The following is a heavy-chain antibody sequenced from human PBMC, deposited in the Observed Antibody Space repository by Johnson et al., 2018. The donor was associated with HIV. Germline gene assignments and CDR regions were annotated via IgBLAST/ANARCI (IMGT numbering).Heavy chain of an antibody. CDR2: ISWNSGSL. Sequence: VQLVESGGGVVQPGRSLRLSCAASGFTFSDYYMTWIRQAPGKGLEWVSGISWNSGSLGYGDSVKGRFTIARDNAKKSLYLQMNGLSAEDTALYYCAGGVTVAFDIWGPGTVVSVSS. J-gene: IGHJ3*02. D-gene: IGHD2-21*02. V-gene: IGHV3-9*01. CDR1: GFTFSDYY. CDR3: AGGVTVAFDI.